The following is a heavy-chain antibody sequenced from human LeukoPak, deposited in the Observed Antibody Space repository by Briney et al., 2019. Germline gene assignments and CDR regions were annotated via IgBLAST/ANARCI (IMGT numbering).Heavy chain of an antibody. D-gene: IGHD6-13*01. V-gene: IGHV4-39*01. CDR2: IYNSGST. Sequence: SETLSLTCTVSGGSISSSSYYWGWIRQPPGKGLEWIGSIYNSGSTYYNPSLKSRVTISVDTSKNQCSLKLSSVTAADTAVYYCARHDGIAAPHDYWGQGTLVTVSS. CDR1: GGSISSSSYY. CDR3: ARHDGIAAPHDY. J-gene: IGHJ4*02.